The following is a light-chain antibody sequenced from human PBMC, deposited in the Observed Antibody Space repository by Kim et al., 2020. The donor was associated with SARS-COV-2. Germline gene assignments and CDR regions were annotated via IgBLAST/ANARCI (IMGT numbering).Light chain of an antibody. J-gene: IGLJ2*01. V-gene: IGLV3-1*01. CDR3: QAWDSSSHVV. Sequence: SYELTQPPSVPVSPGQTASITCSGDKLGDKYACWYQQKPGQSPVLVIYQDSKRPSGIPERFSGSNSGNTATLTISGTQAMDEADYYCQAWDSSSHVVFGGGTQLTVL. CDR2: QDS. CDR1: KLGDKY.